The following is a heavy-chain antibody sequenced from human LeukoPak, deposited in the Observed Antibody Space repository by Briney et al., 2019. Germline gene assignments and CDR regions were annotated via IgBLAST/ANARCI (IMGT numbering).Heavy chain of an antibody. J-gene: IGHJ4*02. CDR2: IRYDGSNK. D-gene: IGHD6-13*01. V-gene: IGHV3-30*02. Sequence: GGSLRLSCAASGFTFSSYGMHWVRQALGKGLEWVAFIRYDGSNKYYADSVKGRFTISRDNSKNTLYLQMNSLRAEDTAVYYCAKDVPIAAAEYFDYWGQGTLVTVSS. CDR3: AKDVPIAAAEYFDY. CDR1: GFTFSSYG.